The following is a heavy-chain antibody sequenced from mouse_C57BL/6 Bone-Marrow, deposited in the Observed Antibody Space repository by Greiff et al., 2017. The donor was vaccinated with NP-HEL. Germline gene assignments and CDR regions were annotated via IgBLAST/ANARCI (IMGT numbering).Heavy chain of an antibody. J-gene: IGHJ4*01. D-gene: IGHD1-1*01. CDR3: TRLPTVVGGDY. Sequence: EVMLVESGEGLVKPGGSLKLSCAASGFTFSSYAMSWVRQTPEKRLEWVAYISSGGDYIYYADTVKGRFTISRDNARNTLYLQMSSLKSEDTAMYYCTRLPTVVGGDYWGQGTSVTVSS. CDR2: ISSGGDYI. V-gene: IGHV5-9-1*02. CDR1: GFTFSSYA.